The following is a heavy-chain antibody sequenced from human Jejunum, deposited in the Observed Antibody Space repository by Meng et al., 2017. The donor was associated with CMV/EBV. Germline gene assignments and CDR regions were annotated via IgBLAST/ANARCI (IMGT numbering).Heavy chain of an antibody. CDR1: GYKFTSNW. J-gene: IGHJ4*02. V-gene: IGHV5-51*01. CDR3: ATWVTGSSSRFDN. CDR2: IYPADSDI. Sequence: GSGYKFTSNWIAWVRQMPGKGLEWMGNIYPADSDIIYSTSFQGQVTISADKSILTAYVQWSSLKASDTAMYYCATWVTGSSSRFDNWGQGTLVTVSS. D-gene: IGHD2-2*01.